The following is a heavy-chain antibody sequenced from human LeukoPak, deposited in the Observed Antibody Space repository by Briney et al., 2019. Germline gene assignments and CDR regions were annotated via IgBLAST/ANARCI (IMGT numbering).Heavy chain of an antibody. CDR1: GFTFSSYG. V-gene: IGHV3-30*02. CDR2: IWYDGSNK. J-gene: IGHJ4*02. D-gene: IGHD6-19*01. CDR3: AKAQPGSIAVAGTSDY. Sequence: AGGSLRLSCAASGFTFSSYGMHWVRQAPGKGLEWVAFIWYDGSNKYYADSVKGRFTISRDNSKNTLYLQMNSLRAEDTAVYYCAKAQPGSIAVAGTSDYWGQGTLVTVSS.